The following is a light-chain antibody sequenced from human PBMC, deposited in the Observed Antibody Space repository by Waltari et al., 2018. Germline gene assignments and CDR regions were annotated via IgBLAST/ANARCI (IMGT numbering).Light chain of an antibody. V-gene: IGKV3-11*01. Sequence: EIVLTQSPATLSLSPGERATLTCRASQSINSYLAWYQQKPGQAPRLLIYDASNMDTGVPARFSGSGSGTDFTLTISSLDPEDFAVYYCQQRYNWPLTFGQGTRLEIK. J-gene: IGKJ5*01. CDR1: QSINSY. CDR3: QQRYNWPLT. CDR2: DAS.